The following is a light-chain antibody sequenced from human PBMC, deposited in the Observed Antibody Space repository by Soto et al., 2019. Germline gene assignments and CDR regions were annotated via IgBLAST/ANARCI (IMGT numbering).Light chain of an antibody. CDR1: QSVSSSY. Sequence: EIVLTQSPGTLSLSPGERATLSCRASQSVSSSYLAWYQQKPGQAPRLLIYGASSRATGIPDRFSGSGSGTDFTLTISRLEPEDFAVYYYQQYGSSPAMYTFGQGTKLEIK. CDR3: QQYGSSPAMYT. CDR2: GAS. V-gene: IGKV3-20*01. J-gene: IGKJ2*01.